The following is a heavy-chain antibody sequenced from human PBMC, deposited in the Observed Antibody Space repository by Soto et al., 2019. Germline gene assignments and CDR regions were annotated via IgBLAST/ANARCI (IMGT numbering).Heavy chain of an antibody. CDR1: GFTFSSYA. CDR3: AKGDKDQQLVLWVYFDY. CDR2: ISGSGGST. J-gene: IGHJ4*02. D-gene: IGHD6-13*01. V-gene: IGHV3-23*01. Sequence: EVQLLESGGGLVQPGGSLRLSCAASGFTFSSYAMSWVCQAPGKGLEWVSAISGSGGSTYYADSVKGLFTISRDNSKNTLYLQMNSLRAEDTAVYYCAKGDKDQQLVLWVYFDYWGQGTLVTVSS.